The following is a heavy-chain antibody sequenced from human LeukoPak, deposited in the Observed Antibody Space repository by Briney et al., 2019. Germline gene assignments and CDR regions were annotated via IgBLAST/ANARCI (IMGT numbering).Heavy chain of an antibody. Sequence: KTSQTLSLTCTVSGGSISSGGYYWSWIRQHPGKGLEWIGYIYCSGSTYYNPSLKSRVTISVDTSKNQFSLKLSSVTVADTAVYYYARADYAEGFDYWGQGTLVTVSS. CDR3: ARADYAEGFDY. V-gene: IGHV4-31*03. CDR2: IYCSGST. J-gene: IGHJ4*02. D-gene: IGHD4-17*01. CDR1: GGSISSGGYY.